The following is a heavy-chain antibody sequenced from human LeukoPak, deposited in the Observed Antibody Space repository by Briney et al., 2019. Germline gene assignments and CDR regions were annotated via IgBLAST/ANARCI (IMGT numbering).Heavy chain of an antibody. CDR3: ARDLNYYDSSGYPLGAFDI. CDR1: GFTFSSYA. Sequence: GRSLRLSCAASGFTFSSYAMHWVRQAPGKGLEWVAVISYDGSNKYYADSVKGRFTISRDNSKNTLYLQMNSLRAEDTAVYYCARDLNYYDSSGYPLGAFDIWGQGTMVTVSS. CDR2: ISYDGSNK. J-gene: IGHJ3*02. V-gene: IGHV3-30-3*01. D-gene: IGHD3-22*01.